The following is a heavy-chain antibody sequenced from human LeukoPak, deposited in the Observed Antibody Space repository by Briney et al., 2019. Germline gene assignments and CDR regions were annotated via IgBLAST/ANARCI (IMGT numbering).Heavy chain of an antibody. CDR3: ARGGLWGGDY. D-gene: IGHD3-16*01. CDR2: IKADGSDK. V-gene: IGHV3-7*01. Sequence: GGSLRLSCAASGFTFSSYWMTWVRQAPGRGLEWVATIKADGSDKYYVNSVKGRFTISRDNAKNSLSLQMDSLRAEDTAVYYCARGGLWGGDYWGQGTLVTVSS. CDR1: GFTFSSYW. J-gene: IGHJ4*02.